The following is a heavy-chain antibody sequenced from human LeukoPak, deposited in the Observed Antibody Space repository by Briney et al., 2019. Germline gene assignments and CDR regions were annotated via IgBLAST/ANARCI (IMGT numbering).Heavy chain of an antibody. CDR3: ARGSSIAVRGGAFDI. V-gene: IGHV4-59*01. Sequence: SETLPLTCTVSGGSISSYYWSWIRQPPGKGLEWIGYIYYSGSTNYNPSLKSRVTISVDTSKNQFSLKLSSVTAADTAVYYCARGSSIAVRGGAFDIWGQGTMVTVSS. CDR1: GGSISSYY. J-gene: IGHJ3*02. D-gene: IGHD6-19*01. CDR2: IYYSGST.